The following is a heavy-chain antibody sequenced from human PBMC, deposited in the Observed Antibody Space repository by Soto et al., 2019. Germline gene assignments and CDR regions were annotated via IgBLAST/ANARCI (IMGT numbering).Heavy chain of an antibody. Sequence: GASVKLSCTTSGYTNINYGISWVRQAPGQGPEWMGWISPYNDDTKYAQKFQGRVTMTTDTSTRTAYMEMRSLRSDDTAMYYCARTSAAGKYYDGMDVWGQGTTVTVSS. D-gene: IGHD6-13*01. CDR3: ARTSAAGKYYDGMDV. CDR2: ISPYNDDT. CDR1: GYTNINYG. J-gene: IGHJ6*02. V-gene: IGHV1-18*01.